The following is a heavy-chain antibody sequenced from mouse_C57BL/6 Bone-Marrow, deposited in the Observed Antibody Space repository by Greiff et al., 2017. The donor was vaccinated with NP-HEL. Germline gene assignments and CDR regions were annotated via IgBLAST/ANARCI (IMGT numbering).Heavy chain of an antibody. CDR2: IYPGDGDT. V-gene: IGHV1-82*01. Sequence: VQLQQSGPELVKPGASVKISCKASGYAFSSSWMNWVKQRPGKGLEWIGRIYPGDGDTNYNGKFKGKATLTADKSSSTAYMQLSSLASEDAAVYFCARSVLWSDYWGQGTTLTVSS. J-gene: IGHJ2*01. CDR3: ARSVLWSDY. D-gene: IGHD1-1*02. CDR1: GYAFSSSW.